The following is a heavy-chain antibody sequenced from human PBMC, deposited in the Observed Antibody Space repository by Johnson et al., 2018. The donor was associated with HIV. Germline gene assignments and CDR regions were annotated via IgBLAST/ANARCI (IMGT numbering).Heavy chain of an antibody. CDR1: AVSGFSVSSNY. CDR3: ARDLGSGYNDAFDI. D-gene: IGHD3-22*01. J-gene: IGHJ3*02. Sequence: VQLVESGGGLVQPGGSLRLSCAASAVSGFSVSSNYINWVRQAPGKGLEWVSLISWDGGSTYYADSVKGRFTISRDNSKNSLYLQMNSLRAEDTALYYCARDLGSGYNDAFDIWGQGTMVTVSS. CDR2: ISWDGGST. V-gene: IGHV3-43*02.